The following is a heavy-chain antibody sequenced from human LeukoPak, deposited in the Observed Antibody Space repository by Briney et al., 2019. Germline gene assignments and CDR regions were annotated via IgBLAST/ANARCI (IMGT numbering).Heavy chain of an antibody. CDR3: ARVSSGWYVPY. CDR2: ISSSSSYI. J-gene: IGHJ4*02. Sequence: KPGGSLRLSCAASGFTFGSYAMNWVRQAPGKGLEWVSSISSSSSYIYYADSVKGRFTISRDNAKNSLYLQMNSLRAEDTAVYYCARVSSGWYVPYWGQGTLVTVSS. CDR1: GFTFGSYA. V-gene: IGHV3-21*01. D-gene: IGHD6-19*01.